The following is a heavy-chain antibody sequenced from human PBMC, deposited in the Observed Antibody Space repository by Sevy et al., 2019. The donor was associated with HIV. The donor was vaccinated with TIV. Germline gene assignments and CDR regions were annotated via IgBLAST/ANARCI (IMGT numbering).Heavy chain of an antibody. D-gene: IGHD6-13*01. CDR1: GFTFRSYG. CDR3: AKEGPAAAGL. Sequence: GGSLRLSCAASGFTFRSYGMHWVRQAPGKGLEWVTFIRYDGSNKYYADSVKGRFTISRDNSKNTLYLRMNSLRAEDTAVYYCAKEGPAAAGLWGQGTMVTVSS. J-gene: IGHJ3*01. CDR2: IRYDGSNK. V-gene: IGHV3-30*02.